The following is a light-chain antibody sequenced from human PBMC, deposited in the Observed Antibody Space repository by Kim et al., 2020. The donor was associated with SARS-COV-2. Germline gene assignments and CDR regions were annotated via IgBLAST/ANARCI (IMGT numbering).Light chain of an antibody. J-gene: IGLJ2*01. CDR3: QAWDSSSVV. Sequence: SYELTQPPSVSVAPGETARITCGGKNIGSKSVHWYQQKPGQSPVLVIYYDSDRPSGIPERFSGSNSGNTATLTISRVEAGDEAAYYGQAWDSSSVVFGGG. CDR2: YDS. CDR1: NIGSKS. V-gene: IGLV3-21*01.